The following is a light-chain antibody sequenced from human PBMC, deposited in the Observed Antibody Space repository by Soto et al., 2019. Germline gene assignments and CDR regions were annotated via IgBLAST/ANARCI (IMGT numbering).Light chain of an antibody. V-gene: IGKV1-5*03. J-gene: IGKJ4*01. CDR3: QQYDSYPFT. CDR1: QSINNW. CDR2: KAS. Sequence: DIQMTQSPSTLSASVGDRVTITCRASQSINNWLAWYQQKPGKAPKLLISKASNLKSGVPSRFSGTGSGTEFTLTISSLQPDDFASYYCQQYDSYPFTFGGGTKGEI.